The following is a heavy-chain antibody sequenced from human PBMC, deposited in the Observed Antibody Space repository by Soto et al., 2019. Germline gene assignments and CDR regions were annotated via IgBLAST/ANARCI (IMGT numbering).Heavy chain of an antibody. Sequence: QLQLLESGPGLVKPSETLSLTCSVSGGSISSSNYYWAWIRQPPGKGLDFIGSSRYSGSAYYNPSPKKRPTISVDTSKNQSSLQLVSVTAADTAVYYCARGYCTGSCYATGYFDLWGRGTLVTVSS. CDR1: GGSISSSNYY. CDR2: SRYSGSA. CDR3: ARGYCTGSCYATGYFDL. J-gene: IGHJ2*01. V-gene: IGHV4-39*01. D-gene: IGHD2-8*02.